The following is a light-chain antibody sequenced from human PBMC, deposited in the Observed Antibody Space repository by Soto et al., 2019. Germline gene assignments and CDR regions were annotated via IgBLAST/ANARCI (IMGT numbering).Light chain of an antibody. CDR2: EVV. Sequence: QSALTQPASVSGSPGQSITISCTGTSSDIGGYNYVSWYQQHPGKAPKLMIYEVVNRPSGVSNRFSGSKSGNTASLTICGLQADDEADYYCCSDTSSITRVFGGGTKLTVL. V-gene: IGLV2-14*01. J-gene: IGLJ2*01. CDR3: CSDTSSITRV. CDR1: SSDIGGYNY.